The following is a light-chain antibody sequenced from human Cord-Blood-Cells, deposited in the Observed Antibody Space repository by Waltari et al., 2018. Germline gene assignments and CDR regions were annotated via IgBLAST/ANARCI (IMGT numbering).Light chain of an antibody. CDR3: KQSYSTPWT. J-gene: IGKJ1*01. Sequence: DIQMTQSPSSLYASVGDRGTITCRASQSISSYLNWYQQKPGKAPKLLIYAASSLQSGVPSRFSGSGSSTEFNLTISTPPPEDFATYYCKQSYSTPWTFGQGTKVEIK. CDR1: QSISSY. CDR2: AAS. V-gene: IGKV1-39*01.